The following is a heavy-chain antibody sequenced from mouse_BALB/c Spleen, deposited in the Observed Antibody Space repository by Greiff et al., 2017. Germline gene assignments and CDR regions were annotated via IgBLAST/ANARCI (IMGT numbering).Heavy chain of an antibody. Sequence: VHLVESGAELVRPGTSVKVSCKASGYAFTNYLIEWVKQRPGQGLEWIGVINPGSGGTNYNEKFKGKATLTADKSSSTAYMQLSSLTSDDSAVYFCARWGNYAMDYWGQGTSVTVSS. CDR2: INPGSGGT. J-gene: IGHJ4*01. CDR1: GYAFTNYL. CDR3: ARWGNYAMDY. V-gene: IGHV1-54*01.